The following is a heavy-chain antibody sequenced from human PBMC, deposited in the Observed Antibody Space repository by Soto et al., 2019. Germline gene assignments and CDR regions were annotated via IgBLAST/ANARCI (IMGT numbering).Heavy chain of an antibody. CDR3: ARERDYGDYLRHSGFDP. D-gene: IGHD4-17*01. V-gene: IGHV3-48*03. Sequence: EVQLVESGGGLVQPGGSLRLSCAASGFTFSSYEMNWVRQAPGKGLEWVSYISSSGSTIYYADSVKGRFTISRDNAKNSLYLQLNSLRAEVTTVYYCARERDYGDYLRHSGFDPWGQGTLVTVSS. CDR2: ISSSGSTI. J-gene: IGHJ5*02. CDR1: GFTFSSYE.